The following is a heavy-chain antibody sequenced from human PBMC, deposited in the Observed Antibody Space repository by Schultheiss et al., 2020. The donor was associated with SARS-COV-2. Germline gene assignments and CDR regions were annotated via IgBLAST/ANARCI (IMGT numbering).Heavy chain of an antibody. Sequence: GGSLRLSCAASGFTFSSYAMHWVRQAPGKGLEWVAVISYDGSNKYYADSVKGRFTISRDNSKNTLYLQMNSLRAEDTAVYYCAKDLAVAGNYYYYGMDVWGQGTTVTVSS. CDR3: AKDLAVAGNYYYYGMDV. D-gene: IGHD6-19*01. CDR2: ISYDGSNK. CDR1: GFTFSSYA. J-gene: IGHJ6*02. V-gene: IGHV3-30-3*01.